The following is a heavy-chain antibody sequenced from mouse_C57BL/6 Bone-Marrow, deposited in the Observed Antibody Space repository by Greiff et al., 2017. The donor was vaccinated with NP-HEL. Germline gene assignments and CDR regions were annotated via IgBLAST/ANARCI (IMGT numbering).Heavy chain of an antibody. Sequence: LQESGAELVRPGASVKLSCTASGFNIKDDYMHWVKQRPEQGLEWIGWIDPENGDTEYASKFQGKATITADTSSNTAYLQLSSLTSEDTAVYYCTTLLWSFAYWGQGTLVTVSA. CDR3: TTLLWSFAY. CDR1: GFNIKDDY. D-gene: IGHD2-1*01. CDR2: IDPENGDT. J-gene: IGHJ3*01. V-gene: IGHV14-4*01.